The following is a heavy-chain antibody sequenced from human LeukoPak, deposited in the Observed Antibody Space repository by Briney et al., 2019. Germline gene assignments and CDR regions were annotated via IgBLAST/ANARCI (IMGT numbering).Heavy chain of an antibody. CDR2: IYHSGST. Sequence: PSETLSLTCAVSGYSISSGYYWGWIRQPPGQGLEWIGSIYHSGSTYYNPSLKSRVTISVDTSKSQFSLKLSSVTAADTAVYYCARDSVVVPAAIHWFDPWGQGTLVTVSS. CDR1: GYSISSGYY. J-gene: IGHJ5*02. V-gene: IGHV4-38-2*02. CDR3: ARDSVVVPAAIHWFDP. D-gene: IGHD2-2*01.